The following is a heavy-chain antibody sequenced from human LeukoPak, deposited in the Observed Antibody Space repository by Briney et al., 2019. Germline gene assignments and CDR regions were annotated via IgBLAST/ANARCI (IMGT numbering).Heavy chain of an antibody. CDR2: IYSSGST. J-gene: IGHJ4*02. CDR3: ATNEWSGYYFEY. CDR1: GGSISSSSYY. V-gene: IGHV4-39*01. Sequence: SETLSLTCTVSGGSISSSSYYWGWIRQPPGKGLEWIGSIYSSGSTYYNPPLKSRVTISVDTSKNQFSLKLSSVTAADTAVYYCATNEWSGYYFEYWGQGTLVPVSS. D-gene: IGHD3-3*01.